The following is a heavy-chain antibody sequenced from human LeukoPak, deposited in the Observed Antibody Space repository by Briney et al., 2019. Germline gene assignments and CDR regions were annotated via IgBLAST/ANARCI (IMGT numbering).Heavy chain of an antibody. V-gene: IGHV3-7*01. Sequence: GGSLRLSCAASGFTFSSYWMSWVRQAPGKGLEWVANIKQDGSEKYYVDSVKGRFTISRDNAKNSLYLQMNSLRAEDTAVYYCARGRYSYGSFNFDYWGQGTLVTVSS. CDR2: IKQDGSEK. D-gene: IGHD5-18*01. CDR1: GFTFSSYW. J-gene: IGHJ4*02. CDR3: ARGRYSYGSFNFDY.